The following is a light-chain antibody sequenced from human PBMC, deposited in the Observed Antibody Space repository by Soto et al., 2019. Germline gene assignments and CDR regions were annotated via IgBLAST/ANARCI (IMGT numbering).Light chain of an antibody. CDR3: CSSADTFTII. J-gene: IGLJ2*01. CDR2: EVN. CDR1: SSDFGSHNL. Sequence: HSALTQPASVSGSPGQSITISCTGTSSDFGSHNLVSWYQHPPGKAPKLLIYEVNKRPSGVSSRFSGSKSGNTASLKISGLEAEDEADYYCCSSADTFTIIFGGGTKLTVL. V-gene: IGLV2-23*02.